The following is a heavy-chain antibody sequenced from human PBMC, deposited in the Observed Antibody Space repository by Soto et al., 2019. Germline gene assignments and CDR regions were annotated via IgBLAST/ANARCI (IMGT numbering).Heavy chain of an antibody. J-gene: IGHJ4*02. CDR2: INEHGREM. Sequence: EVQLVESGGGLVQPGGSLRLSCAASGFSLTNYWMQWVRQAPGKGLEWVASINEHGREMYYVDSVRGRFTISRDIAENSLYLQMNRLRAEDTAMYYGARDDADYVGQGTLVTVSS. CDR1: GFSLTNYW. CDR3: ARDDADY. V-gene: IGHV3-7*03.